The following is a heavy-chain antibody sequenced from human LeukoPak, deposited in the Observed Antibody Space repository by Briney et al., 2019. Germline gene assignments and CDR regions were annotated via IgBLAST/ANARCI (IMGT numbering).Heavy chain of an antibody. D-gene: IGHD3-10*01. V-gene: IGHV3-20*04. CDR2: LFWNGGGT. CDR3: AREMEGYYYGSGSAGFGFDI. J-gene: IGHJ4*02. Sequence: GGSLRLSCAASGFTFDDYGMSWVRQAPGRGLEWVSGLFWNGGGTVYADSVKGRFTISRDNAKNSLYLQMNSLRAEDTALYYCAREMEGYYYGSGSAGFGFDIWGQGTLVTVSS. CDR1: GFTFDDYG.